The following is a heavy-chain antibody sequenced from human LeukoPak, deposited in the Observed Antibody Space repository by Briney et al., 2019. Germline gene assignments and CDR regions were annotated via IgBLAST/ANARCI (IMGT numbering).Heavy chain of an antibody. CDR3: ARDRSGYSVLILNRDAFDI. V-gene: IGHV4-34*01. CDR1: GGSFSGYY. CDR2: INHSGST. D-gene: IGHD3-22*01. J-gene: IGHJ3*02. Sequence: SETLSLTCAVYGGSFSGYYWSWIRRPPGKGLEWIGEINHSGSTNYNPSLKSRVTISVDTSKNQFSLKLSSVTAADTAVYYCARDRSGYSVLILNRDAFDIWGQGTMVTVSS.